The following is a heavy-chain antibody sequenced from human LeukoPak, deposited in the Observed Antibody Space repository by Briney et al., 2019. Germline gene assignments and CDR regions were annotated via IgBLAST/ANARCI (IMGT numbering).Heavy chain of an antibody. D-gene: IGHD3-3*01. Sequence: GGSLRLSCAASGFSFDDYGMSWVRQAPGKGLEWVSGINWNGGSTGYADSVKGRFTISRDDAKNSLSLQMNSLRVEDTALYYCARGGISIFGVVIYMDVWGKGTTVTVSS. CDR3: ARGGISIFGVVIYMDV. V-gene: IGHV3-20*04. CDR1: GFSFDDYG. J-gene: IGHJ6*03. CDR2: INWNGGST.